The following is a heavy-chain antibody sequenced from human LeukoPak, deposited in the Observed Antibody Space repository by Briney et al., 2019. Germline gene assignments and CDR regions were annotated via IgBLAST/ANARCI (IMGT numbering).Heavy chain of an antibody. J-gene: IGHJ3*02. Sequence: ASVQVSCKASGYTFTGYYMHWVRQAPGQGLEWMGWIYPNRGGTNYAQKFQGRVTMTRGPSLSTAYMELSRLRSDDTAVYYCATLDAFDIWGQGTMVTVSS. CDR1: GYTFTGYY. CDR3: ATLDAFDI. V-gene: IGHV1-2*02. CDR2: IYPNRGGT.